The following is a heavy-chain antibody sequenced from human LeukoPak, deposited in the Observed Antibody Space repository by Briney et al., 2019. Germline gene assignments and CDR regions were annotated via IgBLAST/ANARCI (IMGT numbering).Heavy chain of an antibody. V-gene: IGHV3-7*01. D-gene: IGHD5-24*01. CDR1: GFTFSSHA. Sequence: GGSLRLSCAASGFTFSSHAMGWVRQAPGKGLEWVANINEDGSAKYYVDSVKGRFTISRDNAKRSLDLQVNSLRAEDTAVYYYTRSRRDGNDYWGQGTLVTVSS. CDR3: TRSRRDGNDY. J-gene: IGHJ4*02. CDR2: INEDGSAK.